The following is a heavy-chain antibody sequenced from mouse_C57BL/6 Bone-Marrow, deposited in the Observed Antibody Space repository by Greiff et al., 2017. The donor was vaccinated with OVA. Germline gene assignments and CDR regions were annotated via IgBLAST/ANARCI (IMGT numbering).Heavy chain of an antibody. J-gene: IGHJ2*01. V-gene: IGHV1-69*01. CDR2: IDPSDRYT. D-gene: IGHD1-1*01. Sequence: QVQLQQPGAELVKPGASVKMSCKASGYTFTSYWMHWVKQRPGQGLEWIGEIDPSDRYTNYNQKFKGKSTLTEDKSSSTAYMQLSSLTSEDSAVYYCERLDTTVPDYWGQGTTLTVSS. CDR3: ERLDTTVPDY. CDR1: GYTFTSYW.